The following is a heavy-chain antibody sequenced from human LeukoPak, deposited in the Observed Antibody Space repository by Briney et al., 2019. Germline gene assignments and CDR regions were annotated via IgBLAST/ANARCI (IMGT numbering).Heavy chain of an antibody. V-gene: IGHV4-38-2*01. CDR2: ISNSGDT. J-gene: IGHJ5*02. CDR1: GYSINSGYY. CDR3: ARDSNCSGGNCYSHNWFDP. D-gene: IGHD2-15*01. Sequence: PSETLSLTCAVSGYSINSGYYWGWIRQPPGKGLECIGSISNSGDTYYNRSLKSRVTISIGTSKNQFSLNLSSVTAADTAVYYCARDSNCSGGNCYSHNWFDPWGQGTLVTVSS.